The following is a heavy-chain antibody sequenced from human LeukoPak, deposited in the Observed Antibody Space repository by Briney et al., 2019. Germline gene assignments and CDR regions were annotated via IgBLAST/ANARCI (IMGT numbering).Heavy chain of an antibody. V-gene: IGHV3-20*04. CDR1: GFTFDDCG. J-gene: IGHJ4*02. CDR2: INWNGGST. D-gene: IGHD2-21*01. CDR3: ARPRGCGTSRCNNFDY. Sequence: GGSLRLSCAASGFTFDDCGMSWVRQAPGKGLEWVSGINWNGGSTGYADSVKGRFTISRDNAKNSLYLQMNRLRAEDTAVYYCARPRGCGTSRCNNFDYWGQGTLVTVSS.